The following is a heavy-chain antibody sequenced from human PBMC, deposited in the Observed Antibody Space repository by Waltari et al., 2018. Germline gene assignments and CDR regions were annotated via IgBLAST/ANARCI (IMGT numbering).Heavy chain of an antibody. CDR2: ISGSGGST. CDR1: GFTFSSYA. J-gene: IGHJ6*02. CDR3: AKARPGYYGSGSYHYGMDV. D-gene: IGHD3-10*01. Sequence: EVQLLESGGGLVQPGGSLRLSCAASGFTFSSYAMSWVRQSPGKGLEWVSAISGSGGSTYCADSVKGRITISRDNAKNTLYLQRNSLRAEDTAVYYCAKARPGYYGSGSYHYGMDVWGQGTTVTVSS. V-gene: IGHV3-23*01.